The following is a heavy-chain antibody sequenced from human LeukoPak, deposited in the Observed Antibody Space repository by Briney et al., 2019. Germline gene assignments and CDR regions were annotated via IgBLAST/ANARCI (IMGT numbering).Heavy chain of an antibody. CDR1: GFTFSSYA. V-gene: IGHV3-74*01. CDR2: ITSDGSGT. J-gene: IGHJ3*02. D-gene: IGHD2-21*02. CDR3: ARDLGGDDAFDI. Sequence: GGSLRLSCAASGFTFSSYAMSWVRQAPGKGLVWVSRITSDGSGTSYADSVKGRFTISRDNAKNTLYLQMSSLRAEDTAVYSCARDLGGDDAFDIWGQGTRVTVS.